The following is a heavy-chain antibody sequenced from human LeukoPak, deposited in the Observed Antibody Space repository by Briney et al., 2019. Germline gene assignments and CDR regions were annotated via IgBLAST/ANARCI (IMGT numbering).Heavy chain of an antibody. CDR1: GDSISSYY. Sequence: SETLSLTCTVSGDSISSYYWSWIRRPPGKGLVWIGYIYHSGSTNYNPSLKSRVTISADTSKDQFSLKLASVTAADTAVYYCATGYSSTWYYFDYWGQGTLVTVSS. V-gene: IGHV4-59*01. D-gene: IGHD6-13*01. J-gene: IGHJ4*02. CDR2: IYHSGST. CDR3: ATGYSSTWYYFDY.